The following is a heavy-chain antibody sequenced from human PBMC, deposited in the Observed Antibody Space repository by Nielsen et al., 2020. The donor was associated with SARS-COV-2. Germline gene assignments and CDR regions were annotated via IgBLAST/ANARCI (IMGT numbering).Heavy chain of an antibody. D-gene: IGHD3-16*01. J-gene: IGHJ6*02. CDR3: AKVGGDTEDYYYGMDV. V-gene: IGHV3-9*01. Sequence: SLKISCAASGFTFDDCAMHWVRQAPGKGLEWVSGISWNSGSIGYADSVKGRFTISRDNAKNSLYLQMNSLRAEDTALYYCAKVGGDTEDYYYGMDVWGQGTTVTVSS. CDR2: ISWNSGSI. CDR1: GFTFDDCA.